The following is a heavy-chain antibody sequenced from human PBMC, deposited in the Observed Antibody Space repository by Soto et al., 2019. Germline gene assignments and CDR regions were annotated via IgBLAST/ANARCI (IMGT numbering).Heavy chain of an antibody. CDR2: VSANNGHT. CDR1: GFTFSDDS. CDR3: ARDIESVTAKHFFYYYAMDV. Sequence: GGSVKVSCEASGFTFSDDSLNWVPQAPGEGLEWMGWVSANNGHTNYAQNLQGRASMTTDTSTSTAYMELRGLTFDDTAVYYCARDIESVTAKHFFYYYAMDVWGQGTTVTVSS. J-gene: IGHJ6*02. V-gene: IGHV1-18*01. D-gene: IGHD2-8*01.